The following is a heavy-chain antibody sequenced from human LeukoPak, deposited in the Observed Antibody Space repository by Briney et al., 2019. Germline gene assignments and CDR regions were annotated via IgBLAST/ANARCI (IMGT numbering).Heavy chain of an antibody. J-gene: IGHJ4*02. D-gene: IGHD6-13*01. Sequence: SGGSLRLSCAASGFTFSSYSMNWVRQAPGKGLEWVSSISSSSSYIYYADSVKGRFTISRDNAKNSLYLQMNSLRAEDTAVYYCARVGIAAAGDFDYWGQGTLVTVSS. V-gene: IGHV3-21*01. CDR2: ISSSSSYI. CDR1: GFTFSSYS. CDR3: ARVGIAAAGDFDY.